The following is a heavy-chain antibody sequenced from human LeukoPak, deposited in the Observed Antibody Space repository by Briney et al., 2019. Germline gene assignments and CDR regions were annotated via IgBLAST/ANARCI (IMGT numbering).Heavy chain of an antibody. Sequence: SETLSLTCTVSGGSISSSSYYWGWIRQPPGKGLEWIGSIYYSGSTYYNPSLKSRVTISVDTSKNQFSLKLSSVTAADTAVYYCARRAAANHKYDYWGQGTLVTVSS. CDR1: GGSISSSSYY. J-gene: IGHJ4*02. V-gene: IGHV4-39*01. CDR3: ARRAAANHKYDY. D-gene: IGHD6-13*01. CDR2: IYYSGST.